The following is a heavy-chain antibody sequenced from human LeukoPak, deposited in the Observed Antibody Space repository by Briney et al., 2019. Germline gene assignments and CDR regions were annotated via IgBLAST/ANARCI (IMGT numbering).Heavy chain of an antibody. Sequence: GESLKISCKGSGYRFTSSWIGWVRQMPGKGLEWMGIIYPGDSDTRYSPSFQGQVTMLVDRSISTAYLQWSSLKASDSAMYYCARQTLTNSASPFDFWGQGTLVAVSS. CDR2: IYPGDSDT. CDR1: GYRFTSSW. V-gene: IGHV5-51*01. CDR3: ARQTLTNSASPFDF. J-gene: IGHJ4*02. D-gene: IGHD6-6*01.